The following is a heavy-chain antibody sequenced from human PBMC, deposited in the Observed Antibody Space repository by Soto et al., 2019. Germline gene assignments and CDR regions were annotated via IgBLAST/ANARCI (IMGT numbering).Heavy chain of an antibody. Sequence: QLQLQESGPGLLEPSETLSLTCTVSGGAIRNSIYYWGWIRQPPGKGLEWIGTIYYDGSVAYSPSLKSRVTLSVDKSRNHFSVKINSVTAADTAVYFCARHRIAVAGPLDYWGQGTLVTVSS. J-gene: IGHJ4*02. CDR2: IYYDGSV. CDR3: ARHRIAVAGPLDY. CDR1: GGAIRNSIYY. D-gene: IGHD6-19*01. V-gene: IGHV4-39*01.